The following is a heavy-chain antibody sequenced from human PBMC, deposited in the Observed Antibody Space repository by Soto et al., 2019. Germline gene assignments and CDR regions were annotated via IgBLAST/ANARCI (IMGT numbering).Heavy chain of an antibody. V-gene: IGHV1-18*01. Sequence: QVQLVQSGADVKKPGASVEVSCKASGSTFTSYGSSGVRQAPGQGLEGRGWIRAYNGNTNYAQKLQGRVTMTTDTSTSTAYMELMSLRSDDTAVYYCARYSSSSVAGTRFDYWGQGTLVTVSS. CDR1: GSTFTSYG. D-gene: IGHD6-19*01. J-gene: IGHJ4*02. CDR3: ARYSSSSVAGTRFDY. CDR2: IRAYNGNT.